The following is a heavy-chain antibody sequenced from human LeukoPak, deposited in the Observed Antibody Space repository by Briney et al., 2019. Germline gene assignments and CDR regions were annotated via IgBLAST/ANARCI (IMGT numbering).Heavy chain of an antibody. CDR1: GFTVSSCY. Sequence: GVSVRLSCAASGFTVSSCYMSWVRLAPGKGLEWVSVIYSGGSTYYADSVQGRFTISRDNSKNTLHLQMNSLRDEDTAVYYCARDLKGVVGVTNVGDAFDIWGQGTMVTVSS. V-gene: IGHV3-66*01. CDR2: IYSGGST. J-gene: IGHJ3*02. CDR3: ARDLKGVVGVTNVGDAFDI. D-gene: IGHD1-26*01.